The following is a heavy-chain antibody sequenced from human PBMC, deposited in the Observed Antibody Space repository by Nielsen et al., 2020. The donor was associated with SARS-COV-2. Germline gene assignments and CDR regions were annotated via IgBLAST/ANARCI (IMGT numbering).Heavy chain of an antibody. CDR2: IYHSGNT. V-gene: IGHV4-4*02. D-gene: IGHD1-26*01. Sequence: SETLSLTCAVSGDSISSSNWWSWVRPPPGKGLEWIGEIYHSGNTNYNPSLKSRVTISVDKSKNQFSLRLISVTAADMAVYYCARLLTNTGNYFRFDPWGQGTLVTVSS. J-gene: IGHJ5*02. CDR3: ARLLTNTGNYFRFDP. CDR1: GDSISSSNW.